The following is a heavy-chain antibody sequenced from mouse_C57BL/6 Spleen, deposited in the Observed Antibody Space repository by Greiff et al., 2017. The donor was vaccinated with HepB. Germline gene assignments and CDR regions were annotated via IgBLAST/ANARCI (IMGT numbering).Heavy chain of an antibody. Sequence: EVQLQQSGAELVRPGASVKLSCTASGFNIKDYYMHWVKQRPEQGLEWIGRIDPEDGGTEYAPKFQGKATMTADTSSTTVYLQLSSLTSEDAAVYYCTRETTVVAKEYFDVWGTGTTVTVSS. D-gene: IGHD1-1*01. V-gene: IGHV14-1*01. J-gene: IGHJ1*03. CDR3: TRETTVVAKEYFDV. CDR2: IDPEDGGT. CDR1: GFNIKDYY.